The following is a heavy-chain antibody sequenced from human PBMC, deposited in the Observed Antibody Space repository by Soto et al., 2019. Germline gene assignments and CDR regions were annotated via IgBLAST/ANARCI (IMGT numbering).Heavy chain of an antibody. Sequence: QVQLVQSGAEVKKPGSSVKVSCKASGGTFSSYTISWVRQAPGQGLEWMGRIIPILGIANYAQKFQGRVTITADKSTSTAYMELSSLRSEDTAVYHCARDRDSTDYYYYYYMDVWGKGTTVTVSS. V-gene: IGHV1-69*08. CDR3: ARDRDSTDYYYYYYMDV. D-gene: IGHD2-2*01. J-gene: IGHJ6*03. CDR2: IIPILGIA. CDR1: GGTFSSYT.